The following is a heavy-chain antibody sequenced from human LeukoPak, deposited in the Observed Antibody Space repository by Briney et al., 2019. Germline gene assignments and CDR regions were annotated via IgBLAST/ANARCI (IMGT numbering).Heavy chain of an antibody. CDR3: ARYQTPIAAAGSRYAFDI. D-gene: IGHD6-13*01. CDR2: IYYSGST. CDR1: GGSIRRYY. Sequence: SETLSLTCTVSGGSIRRYYWSWIRQHPGKGLEWIGYIYYSGSTNYNPPLKSRVTMSVDTSKNQFSLKLSSVTAADTAVYYCARYQTPIAAAGSRYAFDIWGQGTMVTVSS. V-gene: IGHV4-59*01. J-gene: IGHJ3*02.